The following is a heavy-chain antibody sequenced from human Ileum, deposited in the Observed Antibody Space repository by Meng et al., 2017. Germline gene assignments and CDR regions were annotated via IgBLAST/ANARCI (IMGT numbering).Heavy chain of an antibody. CDR2: IYPGDSDT. D-gene: IGHD3-10*01. V-gene: IGHV5-51*01. CDR3: GRRYYGSGSIDY. Sequence: GESLKISCKTSGYTFNTYWNDWVRQTPGKGLEWMGVIYPGDSDTRYSPSFQGQVTISADKSISTTYLQWSSLQASDSAMYYCGRRYYGSGSIDYWGQGTLVTVSS. J-gene: IGHJ4*02. CDR1: GYTFNTYW.